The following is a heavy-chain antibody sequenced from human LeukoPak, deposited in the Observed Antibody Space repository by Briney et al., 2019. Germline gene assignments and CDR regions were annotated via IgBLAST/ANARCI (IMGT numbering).Heavy chain of an antibody. CDR3: TRDRGAYSLYDY. Sequence: QPGGSLRLSCTASGFTFGDYAMSWIRQAPGKGLEWVGFIRSKAYGETADYAASVKGRFTISRDDSKAIAYLQMNSLKTEDTAVYHCTRDRGAYSLYDYWGQGTLVTVSS. V-gene: IGHV3-49*03. J-gene: IGHJ4*02. CDR1: GFTFGDYA. D-gene: IGHD4-11*01. CDR2: IRSKAYGETA.